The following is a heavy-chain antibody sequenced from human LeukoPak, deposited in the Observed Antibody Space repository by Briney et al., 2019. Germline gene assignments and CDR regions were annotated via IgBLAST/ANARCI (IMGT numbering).Heavy chain of an antibody. CDR3: ATPNLHFDWLSAFYY. CDR2: FDPEDGET. V-gene: IGHV1-24*01. CDR1: GYTLTELS. J-gene: IGHJ4*02. D-gene: IGHD3-9*01. Sequence: ASVKVSCKVSGYTLTELSMHWVRQAPGKGLEWMGGFDPEDGETIYAQKFQGRVTMTEDTSTDTAYMELSSLRSEDTAVYYYATPNLHFDWLSAFYYWGQGTLVTVSS.